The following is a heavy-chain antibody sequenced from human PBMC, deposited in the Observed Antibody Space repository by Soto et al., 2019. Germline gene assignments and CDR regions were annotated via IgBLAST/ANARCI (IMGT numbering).Heavy chain of an antibody. Sequence: SVKVSFNASFYTFTSYGISWVRQAPGQGLEWMGWISAYNGNTNYAQKLQGRVTMTTDTSTSTAYMELRSLRSDDTAVYYCARGNTAMEESWFDPWGQGTLVTVYS. D-gene: IGHD5-18*01. CDR1: FYTFTSYG. J-gene: IGHJ5*02. CDR3: ARGNTAMEESWFDP. V-gene: IGHV1-18*04. CDR2: ISAYNGNT.